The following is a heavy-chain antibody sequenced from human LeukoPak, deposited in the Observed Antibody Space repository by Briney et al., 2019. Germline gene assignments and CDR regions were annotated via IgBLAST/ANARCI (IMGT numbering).Heavy chain of an antibody. CDR2: IYTSGST. V-gene: IGHV4-4*07. J-gene: IGHJ4*02. CDR1: GGSISSYY. D-gene: IGHD6-19*01. CDR3: ASLYSSGWSNFDY. Sequence: SETLSLTCTVSGGSISSYYWSWIRQPAGKGLEWIGRIYTSGSTNYDPSLKSRVTISVDTSKNQFSLKLSSVTAADTAVYYCASLYSSGWSNFDYWGQGTLVTVSS.